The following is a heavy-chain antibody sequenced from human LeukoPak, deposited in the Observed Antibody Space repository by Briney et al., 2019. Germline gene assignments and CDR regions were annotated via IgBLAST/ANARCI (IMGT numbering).Heavy chain of an antibody. D-gene: IGHD2-15*01. J-gene: IGHJ3*02. Sequence: GRSLRLSCAASGFTFDDYAMHWVRQAPGKGLEWVSGISWNSGSIGYADSVKGRFTISRDNAKNSLYLQMNSLRAEDTALYYCAKRGRYDAFDIWGQGTMVTVSS. CDR1: GFTFDDYA. V-gene: IGHV3-9*01. CDR2: ISWNSGSI. CDR3: AKRGRYDAFDI.